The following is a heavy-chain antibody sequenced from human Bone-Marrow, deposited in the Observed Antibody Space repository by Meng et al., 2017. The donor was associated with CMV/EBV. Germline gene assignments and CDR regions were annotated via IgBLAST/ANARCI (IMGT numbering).Heavy chain of an antibody. J-gene: IGHJ3*02. D-gene: IGHD3-3*01. CDR3: ARDEQSIFGRRGAFAI. V-gene: IGHV3-23*01. Sequence: GESLKISCAASGFTFNTYAMSWVRQAPGKGLQWVSTISASGGSAYVTDSVRGRFTISRANSRNTLFLQMNSLRAEDTAVYYCARDEQSIFGRRGAFAIWGQGKMV. CDR1: GFTFNTYA. CDR2: ISASGGSA.